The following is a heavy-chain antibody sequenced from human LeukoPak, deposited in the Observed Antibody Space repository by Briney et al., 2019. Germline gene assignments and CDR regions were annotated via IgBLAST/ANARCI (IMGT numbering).Heavy chain of an antibody. V-gene: IGHV4-59*01. D-gene: IGHD6-19*01. CDR2: IYYSGST. CDR1: GGSISSYY. Sequence: SETLSLTCTVSGGSISSYYWSWIRQPPGKGLEWIGYIYYSGSTNYNPSLKSRVTISVDTSKNQFSLKLSSVTAADTAVYYCARSGWLGDAFDIWGQGTMVTVPS. CDR3: ARSGWLGDAFDI. J-gene: IGHJ3*02.